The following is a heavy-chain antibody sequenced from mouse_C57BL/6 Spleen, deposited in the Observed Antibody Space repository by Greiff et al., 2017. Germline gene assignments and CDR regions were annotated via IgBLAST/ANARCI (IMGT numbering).Heavy chain of an antibody. V-gene: IGHV2-4*01. Sequence: VQLVESGPGLVQPSQSLSITCTVSGFSFTSYGVHWVRQPPGKGLEWLGVIWSGGSTDYNAAFISKLSISKDNSKSQVFFKMNSLQADDTAIYFCAKENYGSSYIFAYWGQGTLVTVSA. CDR3: AKENYGSSYIFAY. CDR2: IWSGGST. D-gene: IGHD1-1*01. CDR1: GFSFTSYG. J-gene: IGHJ3*01.